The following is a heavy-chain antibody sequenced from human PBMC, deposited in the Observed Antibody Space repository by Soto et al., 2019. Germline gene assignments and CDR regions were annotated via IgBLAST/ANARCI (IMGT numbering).Heavy chain of an antibody. CDR3: ARGIVGAPNQYFQH. Sequence: ASVKVSCKXSGYTFTSYAMHWVRQAPGQRLEWMGWIDAGNGNTKYSQKFQGRVTITRDTSASTAYMELSSLRSEDTAVYYCARGIVGAPNQYFQHWGQGTLVTVSS. J-gene: IGHJ1*01. CDR1: GYTFTSYA. CDR2: IDAGNGNT. D-gene: IGHD1-26*01. V-gene: IGHV1-3*01.